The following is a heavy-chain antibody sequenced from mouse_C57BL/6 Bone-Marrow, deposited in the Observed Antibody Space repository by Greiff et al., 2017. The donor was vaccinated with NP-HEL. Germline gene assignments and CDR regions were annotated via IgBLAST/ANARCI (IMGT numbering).Heavy chain of an antibody. CDR1: GYTFTGYW. Sequence: QVQLKESGAELMKPGASVKLSCKATGYTFTGYWIEWVKQRPGHGLEWIGEILPGSGSTNYNEKFKGKATFTADTSSNTAYMQLSSLTTEDSAIYYCARRFACAAWFAYWGQGTLVTVSA. CDR2: ILPGSGST. CDR3: ARRFACAAWFAY. V-gene: IGHV1-9*01. J-gene: IGHJ3*01.